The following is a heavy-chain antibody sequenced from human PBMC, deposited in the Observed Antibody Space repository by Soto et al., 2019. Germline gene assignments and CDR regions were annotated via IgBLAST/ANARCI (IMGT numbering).Heavy chain of an antibody. J-gene: IGHJ5*02. Sequence: GASVKVSCKASGGTFSNYAISWVRQAPGQGLEWMGGIIPIFGTANYAQKFQGRVTITADKSTSTAYMELSSLRSEDTAVYYCARGNSGWAHNWFDPWRQGTLVTFSS. CDR1: GGTFSNYA. V-gene: IGHV1-69*06. CDR2: IIPIFGTA. D-gene: IGHD6-19*01. CDR3: ARGNSGWAHNWFDP.